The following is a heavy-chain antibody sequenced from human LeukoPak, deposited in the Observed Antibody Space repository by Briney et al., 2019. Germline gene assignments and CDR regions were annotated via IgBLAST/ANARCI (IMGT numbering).Heavy chain of an antibody. J-gene: IGHJ6*03. CDR2: TYYRSKWYN. V-gene: IGHV6-1*01. CDR3: ASHNYVWGSLGYYYYMDV. CDR1: GDSVSSNSAA. Sequence: SQTLSLTCAISGDSVSSNSAAWNWIRQSPSRGLEWLGRTYYRSKWYNDYAVSVKSRITINPDTSKNQFSLQLNSVTPEDTAVYYCASHNYVWGSLGYYYYMDVWGKGTTVTVSS. D-gene: IGHD3-16*01.